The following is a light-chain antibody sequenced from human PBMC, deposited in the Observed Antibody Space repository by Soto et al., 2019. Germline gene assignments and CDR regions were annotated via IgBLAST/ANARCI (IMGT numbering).Light chain of an antibody. CDR2: GAS. Sequence: EILLTQSPATLSVSPGERVTLSCRASQSVDINLAWYQQKPGQAPRLLIYGASSRASDMPGRFSGRGSGTEFTLTISSLQSEDYAVYYCQQYSSWPRTFGQGTKVDIK. J-gene: IGKJ1*01. CDR3: QQYSSWPRT. V-gene: IGKV3-15*01. CDR1: QSVDIN.